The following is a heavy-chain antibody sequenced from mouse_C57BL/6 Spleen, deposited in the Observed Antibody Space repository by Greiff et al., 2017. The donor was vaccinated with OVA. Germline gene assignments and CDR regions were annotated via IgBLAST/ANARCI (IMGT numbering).Heavy chain of an antibody. Sequence: QVQLQQPGAELVKPGASVKVSCKASGYTFTSYWMHWVKQRPGQGLEWIGRIHPSDSDTNYNQKFKGKATLTVDKSSSTAYMQLSSLTSEDSAVYYCVSHYGSSYDYAMDYWGQGTSVTVSS. J-gene: IGHJ4*01. CDR1: GYTFTSYW. D-gene: IGHD1-1*01. CDR3: VSHYGSSYDYAMDY. V-gene: IGHV1-74*01. CDR2: IHPSDSDT.